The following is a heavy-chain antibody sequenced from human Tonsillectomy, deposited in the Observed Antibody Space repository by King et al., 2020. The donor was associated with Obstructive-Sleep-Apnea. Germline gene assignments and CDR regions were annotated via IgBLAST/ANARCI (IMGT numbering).Heavy chain of an antibody. CDR3: ARDKGRYGMSAGATHLDGRDV. D-gene: IGHD2-15*01. V-gene: IGHV1-2*04. CDR1: EYTFTAYY. CDR2: INPNSGGT. Sequence: VQLVESGAEVKKPGASVKVSCKASEYTFTAYYMHWVRQAPGQGLEWMGWINPNSGGTNYEQKFQGWVTMTRDTSISTAYMELSRLRSDDTAVYYCARDKGRYGMSAGATHLDGRDVWGKGTTVTVSS. J-gene: IGHJ6*04.